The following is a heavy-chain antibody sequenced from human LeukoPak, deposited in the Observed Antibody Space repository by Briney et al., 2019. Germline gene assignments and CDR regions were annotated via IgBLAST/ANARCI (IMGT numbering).Heavy chain of an antibody. Sequence: SETLSLTCAVYGESFSGYYWSWIRQPPGKGLEWIGEINHSGSTNYNPSLKSRVTISVDTSKNQFSLKLSSVTAADTAVYYCAREGRSDRRVHDTYYYYYYMDVWGKGTTVTVSS. V-gene: IGHV4-34*01. D-gene: IGHD2-15*01. CDR2: INHSGST. CDR1: GESFSGYY. J-gene: IGHJ6*03. CDR3: AREGRSDRRVHDTYYYYYYMDV.